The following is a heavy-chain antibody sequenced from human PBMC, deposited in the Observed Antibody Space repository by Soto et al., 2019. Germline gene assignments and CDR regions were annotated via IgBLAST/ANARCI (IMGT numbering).Heavy chain of an antibody. J-gene: IGHJ6*02. Sequence: EVQLVESGGGLVQPGGSLRLSCAASGFTFSSYWVSWVRQAPGKGLEWVANIKQDGSEKYYVDSVKGRFTISRDNAKNSLYLQMNSLRAEDTAVYYCARDLPKYCSSTSCLNYYGMDVWGQGTTVTVSS. CDR3: ARDLPKYCSSTSCLNYYGMDV. CDR2: IKQDGSEK. D-gene: IGHD2-2*01. CDR1: GFTFSSYW. V-gene: IGHV3-7*03.